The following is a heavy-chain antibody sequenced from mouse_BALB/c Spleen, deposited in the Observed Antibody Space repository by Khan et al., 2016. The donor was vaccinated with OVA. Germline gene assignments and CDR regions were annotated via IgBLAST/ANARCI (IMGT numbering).Heavy chain of an antibody. CDR2: IYPGDGDT. CDR3: ASHYGSYFDY. V-gene: IGHV1-87*01. D-gene: IGHD2-1*01. CDR1: GYTFTRYW. Sequence: QVQLQQSGAELARPEASVKLSCKASGYTFTRYWMQWVKQRPGQGLEWIGAIYPGDGDTKYTQKFKGKATLTADKSSSTAYMELSSLASEDSAVYYCASHYGSYFDYWGQGTTLAVSS. J-gene: IGHJ2*01.